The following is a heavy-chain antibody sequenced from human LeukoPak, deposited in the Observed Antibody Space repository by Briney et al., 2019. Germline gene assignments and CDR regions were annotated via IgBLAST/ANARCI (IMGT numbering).Heavy chain of an antibody. J-gene: IGHJ4*02. V-gene: IGHV3-74*01. CDR3: AKDVSVLRYFDWLPLYYFDY. D-gene: IGHD3-9*01. Sequence: GGSLRLSCAASGFTFKNYWMHWVRQAPGEGLVWVARIKADGTYTSYADSVKGRFTISRDNSKNTLYLQMNSLRAEDTAVYYCAKDVSVLRYFDWLPLYYFDYWGQGTLVTVSS. CDR1: GFTFKNYW. CDR2: IKADGTYT.